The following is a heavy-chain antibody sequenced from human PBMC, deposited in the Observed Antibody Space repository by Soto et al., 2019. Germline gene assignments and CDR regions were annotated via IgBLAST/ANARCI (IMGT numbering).Heavy chain of an antibody. J-gene: IGHJ4*02. CDR1: GFTSSSYG. CDR3: AKDRGKHTYYFDY. CDR2: ISYDGSNK. D-gene: IGHD3-10*01. V-gene: IGHV3-30*18. Sequence: GGSLRLSCAASGFTSSSYGMHWVRQAPGKGLEWVAVISYDGSNKYYADSVKGRFTISRDNSKNTLYLQMNSLRAEDTAVYYCAKDRGKHTYYFDYWGQGTLVTVSS.